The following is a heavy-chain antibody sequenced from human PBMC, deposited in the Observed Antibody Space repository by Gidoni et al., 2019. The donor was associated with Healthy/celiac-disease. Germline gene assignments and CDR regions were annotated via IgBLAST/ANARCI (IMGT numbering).Heavy chain of an antibody. CDR3: TGYGDYQWYFDH. CDR2: IRSKAYGGTT. Sequence: EVQLVESGGGLVKPGRSLRLSCTASGFTFGDYAMSWFRQAPGKGLEWVGFIRSKAYGGTTEYAASVKGRFTISRDDSKSIAYLQMNSLKTEDTAVYYCTGYGDYQWYFDHWGRGTLVTVSS. CDR1: GFTFGDYA. V-gene: IGHV3-49*05. J-gene: IGHJ2*01. D-gene: IGHD4-17*01.